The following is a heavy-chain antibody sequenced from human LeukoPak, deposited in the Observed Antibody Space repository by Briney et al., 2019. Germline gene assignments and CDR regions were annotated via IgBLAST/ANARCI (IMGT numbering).Heavy chain of an antibody. CDR1: GFTFSSYG. CDR3: AREYSSGWYGY. CDR2: ISGSGGST. Sequence: GGSLRLSCAASGFTFSSYGMSWVRQAPGKGLEWVSAISGSGGSTYYADSVKGRFTISRDNSKNTLDLQMNSLRAEDTAVYYCAREYSSGWYGYWGQGTLVTVSS. D-gene: IGHD6-19*01. V-gene: IGHV3-23*01. J-gene: IGHJ4*02.